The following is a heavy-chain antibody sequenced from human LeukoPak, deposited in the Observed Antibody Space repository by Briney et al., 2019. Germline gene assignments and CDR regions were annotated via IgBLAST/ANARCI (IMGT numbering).Heavy chain of an antibody. CDR3: ATQNQPGRPNFDN. CDR2: IYHTGRT. D-gene: IGHD2/OR15-2a*01. J-gene: IGHJ4*02. V-gene: IGHV4-39*01. CDR1: GGSISNSDYY. Sequence: SETLSLTCSVSGGSISNSDYYWDWIRQPPGKGLEWIGAIYHTGRTYYNPSLRGRVTISGDTSKNQFSLNLNFLTAADTAVYYCATQNQPGRPNFDNWGQGTLVTVSS.